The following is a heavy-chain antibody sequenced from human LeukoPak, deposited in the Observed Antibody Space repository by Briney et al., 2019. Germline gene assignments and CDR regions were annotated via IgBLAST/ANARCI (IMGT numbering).Heavy chain of an antibody. CDR1: GGSISSSSYY. D-gene: IGHD3-22*01. CDR2: IYYSGST. J-gene: IGHJ4*02. V-gene: IGHV4-39*01. Sequence: PSETLSLTCTVSGGSISSSSYYWGWIRQPPGKGLEWIGSIYYSGSTYYNPSLKSLVTISVDTSKNQFSLKLSSVTAADTAVYYCARQYYYDSSGYYLDYWGQGTLVTVS. CDR3: ARQYYYDSSGYYLDY.